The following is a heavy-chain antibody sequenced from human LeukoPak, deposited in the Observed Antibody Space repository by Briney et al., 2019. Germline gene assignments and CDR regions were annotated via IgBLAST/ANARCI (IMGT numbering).Heavy chain of an antibody. D-gene: IGHD6-19*01. CDR1: GYTLTELS. Sequence: ASVKVSCKVSGYTLTELSMHWVRQAPGKGLEWMGGFDPEDGETIYAQKFQGRVTMTEDTSTDTAYMELSSLRSEDTVVYYCATDPDYSSGWVDYWGQGTLVTVSS. CDR3: ATDPDYSSGWVDY. CDR2: FDPEDGET. J-gene: IGHJ4*02. V-gene: IGHV1-24*01.